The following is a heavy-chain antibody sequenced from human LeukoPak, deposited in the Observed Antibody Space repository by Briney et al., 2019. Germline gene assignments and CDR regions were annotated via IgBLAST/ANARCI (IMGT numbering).Heavy chain of an antibody. CDR3: ARDRLLSSLDY. V-gene: IGHV3-33*01. D-gene: IGHD6-13*01. Sequence: GGSLRLSCAASGFTFSSYGMHWVRQAPGKGLEWVAVIWYDGSNKYYADSVKGRFTISRDNSKNTLYLQMNSLRAEDTAVYYCARDRLLSSLDYWGQGTLVTVSS. CDR1: GFTFSSYG. J-gene: IGHJ4*02. CDR2: IWYDGSNK.